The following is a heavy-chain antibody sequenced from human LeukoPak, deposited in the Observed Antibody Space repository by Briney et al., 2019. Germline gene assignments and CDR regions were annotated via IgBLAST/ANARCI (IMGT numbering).Heavy chain of an antibody. CDR3: AKGIHYYDSSGYYY. V-gene: IGHV3-30*02. J-gene: IGHJ4*02. CDR2: IRYDGSNK. D-gene: IGHD3-22*01. Sequence: GGPLRLSCAASGFTFSSYGMHWVRQAPGKGLEWVAFIRYDGSNKYYADSVKGRFTISRDSSKNTLYLQMNNLRVEDTAVYYCAKGIHYYDSSGYYYWGQGTLVTVSS. CDR1: GFTFSSYG.